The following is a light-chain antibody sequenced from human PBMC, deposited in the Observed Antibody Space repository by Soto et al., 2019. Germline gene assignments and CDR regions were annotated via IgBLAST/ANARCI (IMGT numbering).Light chain of an antibody. CDR3: QQYNSYPWT. J-gene: IGKJ1*01. V-gene: IGKV1-5*01. CDR2: DAS. CDR1: QSISSW. Sequence: DIQMNKSTYTLSASVGYRVTITGLASQSISSWLAWYQQKPGKDPKLLIYDASSLESGVPSRFSGSGSGTEFTLTISSLQPDEFATYYCQQYNSYPWTFGQGTKVDI.